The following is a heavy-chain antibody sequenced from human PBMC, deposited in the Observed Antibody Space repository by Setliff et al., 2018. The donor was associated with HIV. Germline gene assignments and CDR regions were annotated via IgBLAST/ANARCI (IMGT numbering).Heavy chain of an antibody. J-gene: IGHJ4*02. CDR2: MNPNSGVS. CDR1: ATFTNVD. V-gene: IGHV1-8*01. Sequence: ASVKVSCKASATFTNVDIHWLRRATGQGLEWMGWMNPNSGVSGYGQKFQGRVTMTRDTSISTAYMELSSLTSEDTAVYYCARGNYDRDYWGQGTLVTVSS. D-gene: IGHD3-22*01. CDR3: ARGNYDRDY.